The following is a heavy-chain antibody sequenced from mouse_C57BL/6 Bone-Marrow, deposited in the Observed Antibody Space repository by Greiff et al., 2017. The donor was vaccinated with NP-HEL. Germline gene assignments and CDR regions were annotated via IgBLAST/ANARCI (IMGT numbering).Heavy chain of an antibody. V-gene: IGHV1-59*01. D-gene: IGHD2-3*01. J-gene: IGHJ1*03. CDR2: IDPYDSYT. CDR3: ARRGWLLRYFDV. Sequence: QVQLQQPGAELVRPGTSVKLSCKASGYTFTSYWMHWVKQRPGQGLEWIGVIDPYDSYTNYNQKFKGKATLTVDTSSSTAYMQLSSLTSEDSAVYYCARRGWLLRYFDVWGTGTTVTVSS. CDR1: GYTFTSYW.